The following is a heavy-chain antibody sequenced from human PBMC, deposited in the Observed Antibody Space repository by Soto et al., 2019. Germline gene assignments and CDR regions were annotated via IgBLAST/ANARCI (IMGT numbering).Heavy chain of an antibody. Sequence: QVQLVQSGAEVKKPGASVKVSCKASGYSFTSYGFTWVRQAPGQGLEWMGWISANNGNTNYAQNLQGRVSMTTDTSTSTAYMELRSLRSDDTAVYYCARDMGYPQPFLDFWGQGTLVTVSS. V-gene: IGHV1-18*01. D-gene: IGHD5-12*01. CDR1: GYSFTSYG. J-gene: IGHJ4*02. CDR3: ARDMGYPQPFLDF. CDR2: ISANNGNT.